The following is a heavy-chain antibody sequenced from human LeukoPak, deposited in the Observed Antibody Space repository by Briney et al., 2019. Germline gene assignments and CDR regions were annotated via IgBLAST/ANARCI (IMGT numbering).Heavy chain of an antibody. V-gene: IGHV4-59*08. CDR1: GGSISSYY. CDR3: ARQRTFDY. J-gene: IGHJ4*02. Sequence: PSETLSLTCTVSGGSISSYYWSWIRQPPGKGLEWIGYIYYSGSPNYSPSLKSRVTISVDTSKNQFSLKLNSVTAADTAVYYCARQRTFDYWGQGILVTVSS. CDR2: IYYSGSP.